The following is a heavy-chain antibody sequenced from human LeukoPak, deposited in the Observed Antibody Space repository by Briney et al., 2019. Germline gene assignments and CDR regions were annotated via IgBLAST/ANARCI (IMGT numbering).Heavy chain of an antibody. CDR3: ARDRPTGASRLFVVP. D-gene: IGHD3-3*01. Sequence: GGSLSLSCAASGFGFQGSAVHWVRQSSGRGLEWVGCMRDRNKNYATIYAASMRGRFTISRDDSKNTATLHMNTLRTEDTAVYYCARDRPTGASRLFVVPWGHGTLVTVSS. J-gene: IGHJ4*01. V-gene: IGHV3-73*01. CDR2: MRDRNKNYAT. CDR1: GFGFQGSA.